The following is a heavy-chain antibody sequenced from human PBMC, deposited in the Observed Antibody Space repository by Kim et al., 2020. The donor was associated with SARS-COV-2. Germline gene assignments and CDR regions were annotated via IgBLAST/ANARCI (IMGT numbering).Heavy chain of an antibody. CDR1: GFTFSSYE. CDR2: ISSSGSTI. V-gene: IGHV3-48*03. D-gene: IGHD3-10*01. J-gene: IGHJ3*02. CDR3: ARGPLLWFGEEAFDI. Sequence: GGSLRLSCAASGFTFSSYEMNWVRQAPGKGLEWVSYISSSGSTIYYADSVKGRFTISRDNAKNSLYLQMNSLRAEDTAVYYCARGPLLWFGEEAFDIWGQGTMVTVSS.